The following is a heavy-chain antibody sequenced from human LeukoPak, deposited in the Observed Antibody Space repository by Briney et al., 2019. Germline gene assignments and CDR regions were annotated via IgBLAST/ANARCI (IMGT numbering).Heavy chain of an antibody. Sequence: SETLSLTCTVSGGSISSGDYYWSWIRQPPGKGLEWIGYIHYSGSTYYNPSLKSRVTISVDTSKNQFSLKLSSVTAADTAVYYCARESNKVVRGVIITHAFDYWGQGTLVTVSS. J-gene: IGHJ4*02. CDR2: IHYSGST. CDR3: ARESNKVVRGVIITHAFDY. CDR1: GGSISSGDYY. V-gene: IGHV4-30-4*08. D-gene: IGHD3-10*01.